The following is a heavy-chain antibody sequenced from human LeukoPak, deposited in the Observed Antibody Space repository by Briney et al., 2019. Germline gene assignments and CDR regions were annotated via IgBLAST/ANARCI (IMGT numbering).Heavy chain of an antibody. V-gene: IGHV3-74*01. Sequence: PGGSLRLSCAASGFPFSNYWMHWVRQAPGKGLVWVSRMNSDGSSISYADSVKGRFTISRDNAKNTLSLQMNSLRAEDAAVYYCATVSRSSGRGYFDYWGQGTLVTVSS. CDR2: MNSDGSSI. J-gene: IGHJ4*02. CDR3: ATVSRSSGRGYFDY. D-gene: IGHD6-19*01. CDR1: GFPFSNYW.